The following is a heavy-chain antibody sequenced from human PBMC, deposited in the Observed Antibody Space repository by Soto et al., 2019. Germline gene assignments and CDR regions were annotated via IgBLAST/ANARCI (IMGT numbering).Heavy chain of an antibody. CDR2: ISGPSIYI. Sequence: EVQLVESGGGLVKPGGSLRLSCVASGFTFSGYSINWVRQAPGKGLEWVSYISGPSIYIYYADSVKGRFIISRDNAKSAVYLQMNRLRAEDTAVYYCARGFRNGFNVWGQGTTVSVSS. J-gene: IGHJ6*02. V-gene: IGHV3-21*01. CDR3: ARGFRNGFNV. D-gene: IGHD2-8*01. CDR1: GFTFSGYS.